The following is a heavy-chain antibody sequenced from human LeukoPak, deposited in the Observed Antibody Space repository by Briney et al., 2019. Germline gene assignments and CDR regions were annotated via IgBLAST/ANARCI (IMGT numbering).Heavy chain of an antibody. CDR2: INPNSGGT. D-gene: IGHD1-26*01. CDR1: GYTFTGYY. Sequence: ASVKVSCKASGYTFTGYYMHWVRQAPGQGLERMGRINPNSGGTNYAQKFQGRVTMTRDTSISTAYMELSRLRSDDTAVYYCARVLGMSGSYYYYWGQGTLVTVSS. J-gene: IGHJ4*02. V-gene: IGHV1-2*06. CDR3: ARVLGMSGSYYYY.